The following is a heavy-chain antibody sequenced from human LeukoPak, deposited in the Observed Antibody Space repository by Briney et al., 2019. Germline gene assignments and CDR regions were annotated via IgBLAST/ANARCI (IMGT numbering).Heavy chain of an antibody. D-gene: IGHD3-22*01. CDR1: GFTVSSNY. J-gene: IGHJ3*02. CDR2: IYSGGST. V-gene: IGHV3-53*01. Sequence: QPGGFLRLSCAASGFTVSSNYMSWVRQAPGKGLEWVSVIYSGGSTYYADSVKGRFTISRDNSKNTLYLQMNSLRAEDTAVYYCARGGPYYYDSSTLLGFDIWGQGTMVTVSS. CDR3: ARGGPYYYDSSTLLGFDI.